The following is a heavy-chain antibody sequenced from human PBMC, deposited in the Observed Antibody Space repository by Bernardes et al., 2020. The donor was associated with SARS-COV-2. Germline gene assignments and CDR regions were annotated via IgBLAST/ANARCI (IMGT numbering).Heavy chain of an antibody. CDR1: GYTLTEFS. J-gene: IGHJ4*02. CDR3: ATVLPYYYDSSGSFDY. CDR2: FDPEDGET. Sequence: ASVKVSCKVSGYTLTEFSMHWVRQAPGKGLEWMGGFDPEDGETIYAQKFQGRVTMTEDTSTDTAYMELSSLRSEDTAVYYCATVLPYYYDSSGSFDYWGQGTLVTVSS. V-gene: IGHV1-24*01. D-gene: IGHD3-22*01.